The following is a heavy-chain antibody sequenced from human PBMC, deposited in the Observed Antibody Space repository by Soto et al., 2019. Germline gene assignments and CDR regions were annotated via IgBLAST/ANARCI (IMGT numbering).Heavy chain of an antibody. CDR3: ARDNEYSSSVWFDP. D-gene: IGHD6-6*01. CDR2: IYYSGST. CDR1: GGSISSYY. Sequence: SETLSLTCTVSGGSISSYYWSWIRQPPGKGLEWIGYIYYSGSTNYNPSLKSRVTISVDTSKNQFSLKLSSVTAADTAVYYCARDNEYSSSVWFDPWGQGTLVTVS. J-gene: IGHJ5*02. V-gene: IGHV4-59*01.